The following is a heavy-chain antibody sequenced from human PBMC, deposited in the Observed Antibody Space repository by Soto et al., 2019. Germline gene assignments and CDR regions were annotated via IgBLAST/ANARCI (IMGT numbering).Heavy chain of an antibody. V-gene: IGHV1-69*13. CDR2: IIPIFGTA. CDR3: ARTYCGGDCYSWDV. Sequence: SVKVSCKASGGTFSSYSISWVREAPGQGLEWMGGIIPIFGTANYAQKFQGRVTITADESTSTAYMELSSLRSEDTAVYYCARTYCGGDCYSWDVWGQGTTVTVSS. CDR1: GGTFSSYS. J-gene: IGHJ6*02. D-gene: IGHD2-21*02.